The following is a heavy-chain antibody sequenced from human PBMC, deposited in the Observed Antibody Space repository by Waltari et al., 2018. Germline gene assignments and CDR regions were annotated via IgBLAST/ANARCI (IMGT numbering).Heavy chain of an antibody. J-gene: IGHJ5*02. CDR2: TYYRSKWSN. D-gene: IGHD2-15*01. CDR1: GDSVSGNRVA. V-gene: IGHV6-1*01. Sequence: QVQLQQSGPGLVKPSQTLSVTCAISGDSVSGNRVALAWIRQSPSRGLEWLGRTYYRSKWSNDYAVAVKSRITINPDTSKNQFSLQLNSVTPEDTAVYYCARDIGDGVNGWHDPWGQGTLVIVSS. CDR3: ARDIGDGVNGWHDP.